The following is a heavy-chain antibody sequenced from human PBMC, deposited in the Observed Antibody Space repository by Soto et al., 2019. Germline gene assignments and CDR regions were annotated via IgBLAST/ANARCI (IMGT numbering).Heavy chain of an antibody. CDR3: TRHGAYDFWSGSFDP. Sequence: EVQLVESGGGLVQPGGSLTLSCEASGFTFSGSTIHWVRQASGTGMEGVGRIRSKAYDYATAYTGSLRGRLNTPRDDSTNTAFLQTSRLETEDTAVYYCTRHGAYDFWSGSFDPWGQGTRVTVSS. V-gene: IGHV3-73*02. CDR2: IRSKAYDYAT. D-gene: IGHD3-3*01. CDR1: GFTFSGST. J-gene: IGHJ5*02.